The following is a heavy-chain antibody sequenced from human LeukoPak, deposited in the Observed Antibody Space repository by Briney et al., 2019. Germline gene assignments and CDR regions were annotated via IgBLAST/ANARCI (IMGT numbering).Heavy chain of an antibody. Sequence: ASVKVSCKTSGYTFSTFGVSWVRQAPGQGFEWMGWISAYNGDTYYARNFQGRVTLTTDTSTRTAYMELRSLRSDDPAVYYCARSGDGTWFAPCGQGTLVIVSS. CDR2: ISAYNGDT. CDR3: ARSGDGTWFAP. V-gene: IGHV1-18*01. D-gene: IGHD4-17*01. J-gene: IGHJ5*02. CDR1: GYTFSTFG.